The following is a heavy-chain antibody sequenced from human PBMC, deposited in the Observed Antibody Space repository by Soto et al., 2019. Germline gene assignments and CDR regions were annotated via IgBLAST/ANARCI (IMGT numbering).Heavy chain of an antibody. CDR2: ISSSSSTI. V-gene: IGHV3-48*02. Sequence: EVQLVESGGGLVQPGGSLRLSCAASGFTFSSYGMNWVRQAPGKGLEWVSYISSSSSTIYYADSVKGRFTISRDNAKNSLYLQMNSLGDEDTAVYYCAREWRGIAARLPWFDPWGQGTLVTVSS. D-gene: IGHD6-6*01. CDR3: AREWRGIAARLPWFDP. CDR1: GFTFSSYG. J-gene: IGHJ5*02.